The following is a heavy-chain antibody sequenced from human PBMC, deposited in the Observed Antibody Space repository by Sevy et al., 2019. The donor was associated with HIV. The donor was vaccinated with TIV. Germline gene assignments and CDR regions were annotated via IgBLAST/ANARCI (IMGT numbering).Heavy chain of an antibody. V-gene: IGHV3-23*01. CDR3: AKTSWFGELYYFDY. J-gene: IGHJ4*02. D-gene: IGHD3-10*01. CDR2: ISGSGGST. CDR1: GFTFSRYA. Sequence: GGSLRLSCAASGFTFSRYAMSWVRQAPGKGLEWVSAISGSGGSTYYADSVKGRFTISRDNSKNTLYLQMNSLRAEDTAVYYCAKTSWFGELYYFDYWGQGTLVTVSS.